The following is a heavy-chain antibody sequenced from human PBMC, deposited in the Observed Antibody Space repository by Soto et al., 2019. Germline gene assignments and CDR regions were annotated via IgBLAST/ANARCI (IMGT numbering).Heavy chain of an antibody. J-gene: IGHJ4*02. D-gene: IGHD5-18*01. CDR2: TTQDGSGK. CDR1: GLTFSSW. Sequence: GGSLRLSCVASGLTFSSWMTWVRQDPGKGLEWVAMTTQDGSGKHYVDSVKGRFTISRDSAKNSMYLQMNSLTVEDTAMYYCASLDTAMIKTAGYWGQGTQVTVS. V-gene: IGHV3-7*01. CDR3: ASLDTAMIKTAGY.